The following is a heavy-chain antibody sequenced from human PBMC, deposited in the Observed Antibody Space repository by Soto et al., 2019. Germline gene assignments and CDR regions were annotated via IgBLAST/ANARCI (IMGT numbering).Heavy chain of an antibody. V-gene: IGHV4-34*01. CDR1: GGSFSGYY. CDR3: ASQSLKAGWFDP. CDR2: INHSGST. J-gene: IGHJ5*02. Sequence: PSETLSLTCAVYGGSFSGYYWSWIRQPPGKGLEWIGEINHSGSTNYNPSVKSRVTISVDTSKNQFSLNLNSVTAADTAVYYCASQSLKAGWFDPWGQGTLVTVSS.